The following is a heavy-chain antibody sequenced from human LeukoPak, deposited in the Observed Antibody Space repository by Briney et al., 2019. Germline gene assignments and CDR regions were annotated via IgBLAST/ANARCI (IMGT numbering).Heavy chain of an antibody. D-gene: IGHD4-17*01. J-gene: IGHJ4*02. V-gene: IGHV3-23*01. CDR1: GFTVSSNY. Sequence: GGSLRLSCAASGFTVSSNYMSWVRQAPGKGLEWVPAISGSGGSTYYADSVKGRFTISRDNSKNTLYLQMNSLRAEDTAVYYCAKDRDTVTTTLDYWGQGTLVTVSS. CDR3: AKDRDTVTTTLDY. CDR2: ISGSGGST.